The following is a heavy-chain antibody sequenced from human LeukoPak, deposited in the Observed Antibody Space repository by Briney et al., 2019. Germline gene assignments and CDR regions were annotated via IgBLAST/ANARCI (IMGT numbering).Heavy chain of an antibody. CDR1: GGSFSGYY. J-gene: IGHJ4*02. V-gene: IGHV4-34*01. CDR3: ARVPYSSGWPLRYYFDY. D-gene: IGHD6-19*01. CDR2: INHSGST. Sequence: SETLSLTCAVYGGSFSGYYWSWIRQPPGKGLEWIGEINHSGSTNYNPSLKSRVTISVDTSKNQFSLKLSSVTAADTAVYYCARVPYSSGWPLRYYFDYWGQGTLVTVSS.